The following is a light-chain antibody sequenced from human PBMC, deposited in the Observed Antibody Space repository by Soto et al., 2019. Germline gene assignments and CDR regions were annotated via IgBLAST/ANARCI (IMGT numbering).Light chain of an antibody. CDR2: DVS. CDR1: SRDVGGYNF. Sequence: QSALTQPASVSGSPGLSIAISCTGTSRDVGGYNFVSWYHQQPGKAPKLMIYDVSNRPSGVSNRFSGSKSGNTASLTISGLQAEDEGDYYCSSYTTGGSYVFGTGTKVTVL. J-gene: IGLJ1*01. CDR3: SSYTTGGSYV. V-gene: IGLV2-14*01.